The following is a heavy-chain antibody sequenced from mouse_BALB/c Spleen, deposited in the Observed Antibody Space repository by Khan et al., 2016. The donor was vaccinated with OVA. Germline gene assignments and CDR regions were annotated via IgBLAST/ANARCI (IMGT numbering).Heavy chain of an antibody. CDR1: GYSFTAYY. CDR3: ARGYDFFAY. V-gene: IGHV1-26*01. Sequence: VQLQQSGPDLVKPGASVKISCKASGYSFTAYYLSWVKQSHGESLEWIGRVNPNNGDTTYNQKFKGKAILTVDKSSNTAYMDLRSLTSEESAVYYCARGYDFFAYWGQGTLVTVSA. J-gene: IGHJ3*01. D-gene: IGHD2-2*01. CDR2: VNPNNGDT.